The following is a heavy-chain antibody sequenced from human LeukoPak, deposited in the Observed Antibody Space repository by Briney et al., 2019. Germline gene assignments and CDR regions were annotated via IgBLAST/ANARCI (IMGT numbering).Heavy chain of an antibody. D-gene: IGHD3-22*01. CDR3: TKGGYLSMFDP. J-gene: IGHJ5*02. V-gene: IGHV3-23*01. CDR2: ISGGGVHT. Sequence: GGSLRLSCAASGFTFSNFALTWVRQAPGKGLVWVSTISGGGVHTFYADSVKGRFTISRDNSKNAAFLQMNSLRAKDTALYYCTKGGYLSMFDPWGQGTLVTVSS. CDR1: GFTFSNFA.